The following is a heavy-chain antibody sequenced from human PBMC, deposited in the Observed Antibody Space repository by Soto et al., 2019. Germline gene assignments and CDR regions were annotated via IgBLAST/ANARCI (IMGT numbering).Heavy chain of an antibody. J-gene: IGHJ5*02. Sequence: ASVKVSCKASGYTFTSYDINWVRQAPGQGLEWMGWISPNNGNTNYAQKVQGRVTMTTDTSTSTAYMELRSLRSDDTAVYYCAGFGELGKFDPWGQGTLVTVSS. V-gene: IGHV1-18*01. CDR1: GYTFTSYD. CDR3: AGFGELGKFDP. D-gene: IGHD3-10*01. CDR2: ISPNNGNT.